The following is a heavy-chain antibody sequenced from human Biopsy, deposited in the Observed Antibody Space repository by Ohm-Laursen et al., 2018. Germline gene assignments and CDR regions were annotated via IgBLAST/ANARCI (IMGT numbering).Heavy chain of an antibody. Sequence: SETLSLTCTVSGGSIGSFFWSWIRQSPGQGLEYIGFIYSGGNTNYNPSLKNRVTMSVDTSKNQFYLKLYSVTAADTAVYYCARGRRTSGWPYFDNWGQGALVIVSP. CDR3: ARGRRTSGWPYFDN. CDR2: IYSGGNT. J-gene: IGHJ4*02. V-gene: IGHV4-59*01. D-gene: IGHD6-19*01. CDR1: GGSIGSFF.